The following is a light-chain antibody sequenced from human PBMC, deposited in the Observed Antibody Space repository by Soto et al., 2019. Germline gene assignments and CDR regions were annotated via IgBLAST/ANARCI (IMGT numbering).Light chain of an antibody. Sequence: QSVVTQPACVSVSPGQSITISCSGTSSDVGGYNSVSWYRQDPGKAPKLMIYDVTNRPSGVSNRFSGSKSGNTASLTISGLQAEDEADYYCSSFTSSITYVFGTGTKVTVL. CDR1: SSDVGGYNS. J-gene: IGLJ1*01. CDR2: DVT. CDR3: SSFTSSITYV. V-gene: IGLV2-14*01.